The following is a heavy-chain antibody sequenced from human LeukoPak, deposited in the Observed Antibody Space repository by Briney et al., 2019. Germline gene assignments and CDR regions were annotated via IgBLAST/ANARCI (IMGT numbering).Heavy chain of an antibody. CDR1: GFTFSSYS. Sequence: GGSLRLSCAASGFTFSSYSMNWVRQAPGKGLEWVSSISSSSSYIYYADSVKGRFTISRDNAKNSLYLQMNSLRAEDTAVYYCARGMDYDFWSGYYIWSGYYYYYYMDVWAKGPRSPSP. V-gene: IGHV3-21*01. D-gene: IGHD3-3*01. CDR2: ISSSSSYI. J-gene: IGHJ6*03. CDR3: ARGMDYDFWSGYYIWSGYYYYYYMDV.